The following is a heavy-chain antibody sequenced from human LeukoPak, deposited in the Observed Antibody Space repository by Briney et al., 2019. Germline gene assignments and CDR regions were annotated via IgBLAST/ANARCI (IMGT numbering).Heavy chain of an antibody. CDR2: ISGSGGST. J-gene: IGHJ4*02. V-gene: IGHV3-23*01. CDR1: GLTFSTYA. Sequence: GGSLRLSCAASGLTFSTYAMSWVRQGPGKGLEWVSGISGSGGSTYYADSVKGRFTISRGNSKNTLYLQMNSLRAEDTAVYYCARKGYCSSTSCYAFDYWGQGTLVTVSS. CDR3: ARKGYCSSTSCYAFDY. D-gene: IGHD2-2*01.